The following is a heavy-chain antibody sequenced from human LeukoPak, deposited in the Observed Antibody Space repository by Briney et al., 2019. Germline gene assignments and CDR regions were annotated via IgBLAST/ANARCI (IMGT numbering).Heavy chain of an antibody. CDR3: ARGHLSGGSVHFDY. CDR2: IYYSGST. D-gene: IGHD2-15*01. V-gene: IGHV4-61*05. J-gene: IGHJ4*02. Sequence: SETLSLTCTVSGGSISSSSYYWSWIRQPPGKGLEWIGYIYYSGSTNYSPSLKSRVTISIDTSKKQFSLKLSSVTAADTALYYCARGHLSGGSVHFDYWGQGTLVTVSS. CDR1: GGSISSSSYY.